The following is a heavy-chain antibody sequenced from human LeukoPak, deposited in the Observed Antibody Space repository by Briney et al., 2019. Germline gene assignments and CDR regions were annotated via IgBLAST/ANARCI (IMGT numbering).Heavy chain of an antibody. V-gene: IGHV4-59*01. J-gene: IGHJ6*02. CDR2: IYYSGST. Sequence: SETLSLTRTVSGGSISSYYWSWIRQPPGKGLEWIGYIYYSGSTNYNPSLKSRVTISVDTSKNQFSLKLSSVTAADTAVYYCARAVPDCSSTSCYVSSSGYHYYGMDVWGQGTTVTVSS. D-gene: IGHD2-2*01. CDR1: GGSISSYY. CDR3: ARAVPDCSSTSCYVSSSGYHYYGMDV.